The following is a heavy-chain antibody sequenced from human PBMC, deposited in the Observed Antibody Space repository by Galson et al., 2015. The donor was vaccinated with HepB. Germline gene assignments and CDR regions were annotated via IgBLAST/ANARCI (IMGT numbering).Heavy chain of an antibody. CDR2: IDPSDSYT. CDR1: GYSFTSYW. Sequence: QSGAEVKKPGESLRISCKGSGYSFTSYWISWVRQMPGKGLEWMGRIDPSDSYTNYSPSFQGHVTISADKSISTAYLQWSSLKASDTSMYYCARRRGGYYDSSGYVYYGMDVWGQGTTVTVSS. CDR3: ARRRGGYYDSSGYVYYGMDV. D-gene: IGHD3-22*01. V-gene: IGHV5-10-1*01. J-gene: IGHJ6*02.